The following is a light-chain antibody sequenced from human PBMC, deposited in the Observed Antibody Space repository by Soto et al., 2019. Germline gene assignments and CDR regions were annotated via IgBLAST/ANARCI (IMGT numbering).Light chain of an antibody. J-gene: IGKJ1*01. Sequence: DIQMTQSPSSVSASVGDRVTITCRASQGISNYLAWYQQRPGKAPKLLIYDASSLESGVPSRFSGSGSGTEFSLTISSLQPDDFATYYCQQSNSYSGTFGQGTKVDIK. V-gene: IGKV1-5*01. CDR2: DAS. CDR1: QGISNY. CDR3: QQSNSYSGT.